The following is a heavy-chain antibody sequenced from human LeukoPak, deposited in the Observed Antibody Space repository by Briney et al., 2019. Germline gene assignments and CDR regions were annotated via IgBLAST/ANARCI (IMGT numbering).Heavy chain of an antibody. CDR2: VNWHGTT. D-gene: IGHD3-22*01. V-gene: IGHV3-43*01. J-gene: IGHJ4*02. CDR3: AKDLTYESSGSVIDH. Sequence: GGSLRLSCAASGFIFEDYTMHWVRQVPGKTLEWVSLVNWHGTTYYADSLKGRFTISRDNSKNSLYLQMDRLRTEDTAFYYCAKDLTYESSGSVIDHWGLGTLVTVSS. CDR1: GFIFEDYT.